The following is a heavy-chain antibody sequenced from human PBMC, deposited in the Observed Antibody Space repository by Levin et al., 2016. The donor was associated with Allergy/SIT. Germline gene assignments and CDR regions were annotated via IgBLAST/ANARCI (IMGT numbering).Heavy chain of an antibody. Sequence: GGSLRLSCAASGFNFNSYTMNWVRQAPGKGLEWVSSSSSSSVYIYYADSVKGRFTISRDNAKNSLYLQMNSLRAEDTAVYYCVRDFRDILTGVYYSGMDVWGQGTTVTVSS. CDR1: GFNFNSYT. CDR3: VRDFRDILTGVYYSGMDV. V-gene: IGHV3-21*01. CDR2: SSSSSVYI. J-gene: IGHJ6*02. D-gene: IGHD3-9*01.